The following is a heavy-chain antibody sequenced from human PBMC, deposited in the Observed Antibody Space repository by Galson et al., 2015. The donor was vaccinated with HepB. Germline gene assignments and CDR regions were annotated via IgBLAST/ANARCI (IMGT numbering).Heavy chain of an antibody. V-gene: IGHV3-11*06. Sequence: SLRLSCAASGFTFSDYYMSWIRQAPGKGLEWVSYISSSSSYTNYADSVKGRFTISRDNAKNSLYLQMNSLRAEDTAVYYCAREDYGGNDWYFDLWGRGTLVTVSS. J-gene: IGHJ2*01. D-gene: IGHD4-23*01. CDR1: GFTFSDYY. CDR3: AREDYGGNDWYFDL. CDR2: ISSSSSYT.